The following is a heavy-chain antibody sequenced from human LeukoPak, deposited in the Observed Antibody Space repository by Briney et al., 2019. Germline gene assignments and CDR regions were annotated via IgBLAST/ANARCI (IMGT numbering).Heavy chain of an antibody. Sequence: GESLKISCKGSGYSFTHYWIGWVRQMPGKGLEWMGIIYPSDSDTRYSPSFQGQVTISVDKSISTAYLQWNSLKASDTAMFYCARRNNDRSGFYFFDSWGQGTLVTVSS. D-gene: IGHD3-22*01. CDR1: GYSFTHYW. V-gene: IGHV5-51*01. CDR2: IYPSDSDT. CDR3: ARRNNDRSGFYFFDS. J-gene: IGHJ4*02.